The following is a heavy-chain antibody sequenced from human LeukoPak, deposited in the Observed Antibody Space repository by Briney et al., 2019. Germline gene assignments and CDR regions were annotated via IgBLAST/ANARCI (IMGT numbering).Heavy chain of an antibody. V-gene: IGHV3-15*01. J-gene: IGHJ4*02. CDR1: GFTFSNAW. Sequence: GGSLRLSCAASGFTFSNAWMSWVRQAPGKGLEWVGRIKSKTDGGTTDYAAPAKGRFTISRDDSKNTLYLQMNSLKTEDTAVYYCTTDMIVVGKHNTNRNYLGPGTLVTVSS. CDR2: IKSKTDGGTT. CDR3: TTDMIVVGKHNTNRNY. D-gene: IGHD3-22*01.